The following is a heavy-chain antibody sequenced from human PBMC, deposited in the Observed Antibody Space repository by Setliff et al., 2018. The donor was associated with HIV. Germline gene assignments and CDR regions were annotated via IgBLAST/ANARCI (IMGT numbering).Heavy chain of an antibody. CDR1: GGSFSGYY. V-gene: IGHV4-34*01. D-gene: IGHD3-22*01. CDR3: ARQHYYDSSGRNLMDV. CDR2: INHSGST. Sequence: PSETLSLTCAVYGGSFSGYYWSWIRQPPGKGLEWIGEINHSGSTNYNPSLKSRVTISVDTSKNQFSLKLSSVTAADTAVYYCARQHYYDSSGRNLMDVWGKGTTVTVSS. J-gene: IGHJ6*03.